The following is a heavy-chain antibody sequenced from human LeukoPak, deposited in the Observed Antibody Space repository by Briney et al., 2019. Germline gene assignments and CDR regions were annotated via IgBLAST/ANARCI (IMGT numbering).Heavy chain of an antibody. CDR3: ARRVKGSGSDYRPYYFDY. Sequence: PSETLSLTCTVSGYSISSGYYWGWIRQPPGKGLEWIGSIYHSGSTYYNPSLKSRVTISVDTSKNQFSLKLSSVTAADTAVYYCARRVKGSGSDYRPYYFDYWGQGTLVTVSS. CDR1: GYSISSGYY. J-gene: IGHJ4*02. V-gene: IGHV4-38-2*02. CDR2: IYHSGST. D-gene: IGHD3-10*01.